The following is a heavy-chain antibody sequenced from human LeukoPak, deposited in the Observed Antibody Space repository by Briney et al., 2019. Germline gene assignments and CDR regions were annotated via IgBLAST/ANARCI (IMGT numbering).Heavy chain of an antibody. J-gene: IGHJ3*02. D-gene: IGHD2-2*01. V-gene: IGHV3-48*03. CDR3: ARGVLLCSRTSCPKTDAFDI. CDR2: ISSSGSSI. Sequence: PGGSVRLSCAASGFTFSSDGMNWVRQAPGKGLEWVSYISSSGSSIYYADSVKGRFTISRDNATNSLYLQMNSLRAEDTAVYYCARGVLLCSRTSCPKTDAFDIWGQGTMVTVSS. CDR1: GFTFSSDG.